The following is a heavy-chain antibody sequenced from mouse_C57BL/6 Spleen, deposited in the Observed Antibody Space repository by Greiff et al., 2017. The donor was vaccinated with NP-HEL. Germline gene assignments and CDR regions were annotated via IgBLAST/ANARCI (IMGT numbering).Heavy chain of an antibody. CDR1: GYAFSSYW. V-gene: IGHV1-80*01. Sequence: VQLQQSGAELVKPGASVKISCKASGYAFSSYWMNWVKQRPGKGLEWIGQIYPGDGDTNYNGKFKGKATLTADKSSSTAYMQLSSLTSEDSAVYCWARSDWGLRPYYAMDYWGQGTSVTVSS. CDR3: ARSDWGLRPYYAMDY. D-gene: IGHD2-4*01. CDR2: IYPGDGDT. J-gene: IGHJ4*01.